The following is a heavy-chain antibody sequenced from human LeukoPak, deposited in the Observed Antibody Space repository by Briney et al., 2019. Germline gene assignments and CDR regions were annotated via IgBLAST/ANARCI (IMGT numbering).Heavy chain of an antibody. CDR3: ARAPSGSYFRAYFDY. Sequence: ASVKVSCKASGYTFTSYYMHWVRQAPGQGLEWMGIINPSGGSTSYAQKFQGRVTMTTDTSTSTAYMELRSLRSDDTAVYYCARAPSGSYFRAYFDYWGQGTLVTVSS. CDR2: INPSGGST. J-gene: IGHJ4*02. V-gene: IGHV1-46*01. CDR1: GYTFTSYY. D-gene: IGHD1-26*01.